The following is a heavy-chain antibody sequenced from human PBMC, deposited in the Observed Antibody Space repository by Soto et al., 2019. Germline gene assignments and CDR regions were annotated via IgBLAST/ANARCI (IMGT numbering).Heavy chain of an antibody. J-gene: IGHJ3*02. CDR3: ARRRAFSKWDSGADAFDI. D-gene: IGHD1-26*01. CDR2: MYYPAKT. CDR1: GGSISSGAYY. V-gene: IGHV4-31*01. Sequence: QVQLQESGPGLVKPSQTLSLNCTVSGGSISSGAYYWSWIGQHPWKGLECIGYMYYPAKTYYNPSLDSPAIISGDTSKDHFALNLTPVTAAETAVYYCARRRAFSKWDSGADAFDIWGQGTMLTVSS.